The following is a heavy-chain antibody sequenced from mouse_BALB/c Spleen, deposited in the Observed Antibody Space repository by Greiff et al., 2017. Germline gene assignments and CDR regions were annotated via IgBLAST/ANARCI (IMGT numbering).Heavy chain of an antibody. CDR2: IYPGNSDT. D-gene: IGHD5-1*01. CDR3: TRWKGVPYYYAMDY. V-gene: IGHV1-5*01. J-gene: IGHJ4*01. CDR1: GYSFTSYW. Sequence: VQLQQSGTVLARPGASVKMSCKASGYSFTSYWMHWVKQRPGQGLEWIGAIYPGNSDTSYNQKFKGKAKLTAVTSASTAYMELSSLTNEDSAVYYCTRWKGVPYYYAMDYWGQGTSVTVSS.